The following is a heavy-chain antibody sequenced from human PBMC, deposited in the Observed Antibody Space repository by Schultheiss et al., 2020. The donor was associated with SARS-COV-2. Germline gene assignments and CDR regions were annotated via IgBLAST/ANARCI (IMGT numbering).Heavy chain of an antibody. CDR3: ARGGEWSSSWYAFDI. Sequence: SETLSLTCAVYGGSFSGYYWSWIRQPPGKGLEWIGEINHSGSTNYNPSLKSRVTISVDTSKNQFSLKLTSVTAADTAVYYCARGGEWSSSWYAFDIWGQGTMVTVSS. CDR1: GGSFSGYY. V-gene: IGHV4-34*01. D-gene: IGHD6-13*01. CDR2: INHSGST. J-gene: IGHJ3*02.